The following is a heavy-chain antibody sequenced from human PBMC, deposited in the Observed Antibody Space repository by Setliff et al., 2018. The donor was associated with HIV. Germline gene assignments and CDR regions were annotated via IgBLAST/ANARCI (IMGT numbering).Heavy chain of an antibody. Sequence: GESLKISCEASGYIFTDYWIGWVRQMPGKGLEWMGIIYPGDSDTRYSPSFQGQVTISADKSISTAYLQWSSLKASDTAMYYCARPTYYYDSSGYYLGYWGQGTLVTVSS. CDR2: IYPGDSDT. V-gene: IGHV5-51*01. CDR1: GYIFTDYW. J-gene: IGHJ4*02. CDR3: ARPTYYYDSSGYYLGY. D-gene: IGHD3-22*01.